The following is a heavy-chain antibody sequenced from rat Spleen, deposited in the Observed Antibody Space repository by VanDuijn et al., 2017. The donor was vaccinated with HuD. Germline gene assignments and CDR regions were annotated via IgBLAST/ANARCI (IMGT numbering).Heavy chain of an antibody. V-gene: IGHV5-25*01. CDR2: ISYDGSTT. J-gene: IGHJ2*01. CDR1: GFTFSNYD. CDR3: AREYRYNFDY. D-gene: IGHD1-5*01. Sequence: EVQLVESGGGLVQPGRSMKLSCAASGFTFSNYDMVWVRQAPTKGLKWVASISYDGSTTYYRDSVKGRFTISRDHAKSTLYLQMDSLRSEDTATYYCAREYRYNFDYWGQGVMVTVSS.